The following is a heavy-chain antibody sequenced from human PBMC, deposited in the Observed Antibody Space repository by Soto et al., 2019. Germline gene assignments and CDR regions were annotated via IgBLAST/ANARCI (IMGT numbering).Heavy chain of an antibody. J-gene: IGHJ3*02. CDR1: GFTFSSYS. Sequence: GGSLRLSCAASGFTFSSYSMNWVRQAPGKGLEWVSSISSSSSYIYYADSVKGRFTISRDNAKNSLYLQMNSLRAEDTAVYYCARDLGYYDSSGRRSAFDIWGQGTMVTVSS. V-gene: IGHV3-21*01. D-gene: IGHD3-22*01. CDR3: ARDLGYYDSSGRRSAFDI. CDR2: ISSSSSYI.